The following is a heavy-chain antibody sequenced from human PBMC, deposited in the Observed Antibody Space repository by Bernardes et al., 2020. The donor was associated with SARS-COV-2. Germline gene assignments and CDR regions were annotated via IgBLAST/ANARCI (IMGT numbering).Heavy chain of an antibody. J-gene: IGHJ4*02. Sequence: GGSLRLSCAASGFTFSSYWMSWVRQAPGKGLEWVANIKQDGSEKYYVDSVKGRFTISRDNAKNSLYLQMNSLRAEDTAVYYCARVSGGYDSSGPYFDYWGQGTLVTVSS. CDR2: IKQDGSEK. CDR1: GFTFSSYW. CDR3: ARVSGGYDSSGPYFDY. D-gene: IGHD3-22*01. V-gene: IGHV3-7*01.